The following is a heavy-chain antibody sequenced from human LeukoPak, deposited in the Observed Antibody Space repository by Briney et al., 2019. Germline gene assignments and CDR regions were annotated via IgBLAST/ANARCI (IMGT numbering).Heavy chain of an antibody. CDR1: GYTFTTYS. J-gene: IGHJ4*02. Sequence: ASVKVSCKASGYTFTTYSMNCVRQAPGQGLEWMGWINPKNGKTSYAQKFQDRVTMTENTSTSTAYMELRSLRSDDTAVYYCARNQQLYPGAYFDYWGQGTLVTVSS. V-gene: IGHV1-8*02. D-gene: IGHD2-2*02. CDR3: ARNQQLYPGAYFDY. CDR2: INPKNGKT.